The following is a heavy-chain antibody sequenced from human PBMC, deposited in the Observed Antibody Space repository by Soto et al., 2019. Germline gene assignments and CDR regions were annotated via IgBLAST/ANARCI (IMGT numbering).Heavy chain of an antibody. D-gene: IGHD1-26*01. CDR2: ISSSSSYI. CDR3: ARERGSRIVGATDDAFDI. J-gene: IGHJ3*02. V-gene: IGHV3-21*01. Sequence: EVQLVESGGGLVKPGGSLRLSCAASGFTFSSYSMNWVRQAPEKGLEWVSSISSSSSYIYYADSVKGRFTISRDNAKNSLYLQMNSLRAEDTAVYYCARERGSRIVGATDDAFDIWGQGTMVTVSS. CDR1: GFTFSSYS.